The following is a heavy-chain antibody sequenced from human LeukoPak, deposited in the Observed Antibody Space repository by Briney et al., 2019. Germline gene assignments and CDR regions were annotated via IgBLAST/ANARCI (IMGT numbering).Heavy chain of an antibody. CDR2: MNPNSGAT. J-gene: IGHJ6*02. CDR1: GYTFSNHD. CDR3: ARVATKPLVYYYGMDV. D-gene: IGHD5-12*01. Sequence: GASVKVSCKASGYTFSNHDFNWMRQATGQGLEWMGWMNPNSGATGYAQKFQGRVTMTRNTSISTAYMELSSLRSEDTAVYYCARVATKPLVYYYGMDVWGQGTTVTVSS. V-gene: IGHV1-8*01.